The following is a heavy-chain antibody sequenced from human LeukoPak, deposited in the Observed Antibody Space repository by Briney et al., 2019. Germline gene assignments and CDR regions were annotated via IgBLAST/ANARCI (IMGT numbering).Heavy chain of an antibody. CDR2: INPNNGGT. Sequence: ASVKVSCKTSGYTFTGYYIHWVRQAPGQGLEWMGWINPNNGGTNYGQKFEGRVTMTRDTSISTAYMELSRLRSDDTAVYYCARGDEFMITFGGALDYWGQGTLVTVSS. D-gene: IGHD3-16*01. V-gene: IGHV1-2*02. CDR3: ARGDEFMITFGGALDY. CDR1: GYTFTGYY. J-gene: IGHJ4*02.